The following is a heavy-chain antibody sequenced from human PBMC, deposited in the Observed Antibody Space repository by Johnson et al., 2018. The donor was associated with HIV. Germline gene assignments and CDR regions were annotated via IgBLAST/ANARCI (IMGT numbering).Heavy chain of an antibody. V-gene: IGHV3-30*04. CDR3: ARDRWEEPAALDM. J-gene: IGHJ3*02. D-gene: IGHD1-14*01. Sequence: QMLLVESGGGVVQPGRSLRLSCAASGFSFSNYAMHWVRQAPGKGLEWVAVISYDGSKKYHADSVTGRLTISRDNSKNTLYLQMNSLRTEDTAVYYCARDRWEEPAALDMWGQGTMVTVSS. CDR2: ISYDGSKK. CDR1: GFSFSNYA.